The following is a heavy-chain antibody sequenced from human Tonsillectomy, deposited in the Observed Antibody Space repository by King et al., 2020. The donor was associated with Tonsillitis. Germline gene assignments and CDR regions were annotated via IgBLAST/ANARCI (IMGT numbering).Heavy chain of an antibody. CDR2: IYPGDSDT. V-gene: IGHV5-51*01. D-gene: IGHD5-24*01. Sequence: VQLVESGAEVKKPGESLKISCKGSGYSFITYWIGWVRQMPGKGLEWMGIIYPGDSDTRYSPSFQGQVTMSVDKSISTAYMQWSSLKASDTAMYYCAIYEGWVQSRNPTYYFDYWGQGTLVTVSS. CDR1: GYSFITYW. CDR3: AIYEGWVQSRNPTYYFDY. J-gene: IGHJ4*02.